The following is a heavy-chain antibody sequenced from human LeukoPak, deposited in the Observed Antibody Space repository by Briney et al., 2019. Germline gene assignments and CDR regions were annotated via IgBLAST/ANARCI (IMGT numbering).Heavy chain of an antibody. CDR2: ISAYNGNI. D-gene: IGHD3-22*01. CDR3: ARGSYYDSSGTLFDY. V-gene: IGHV1-18*01. J-gene: IGHJ4*02. CDR1: GYTFTSYG. Sequence: GASVKVSCKASGYTFTSYGISWVRQAPGQGLEWMGWISAYNGNINYAQKLQGRVTMTTDTSTSTAYMELRSLRSDDTAVYYCARGSYYDSSGTLFDYWGQGTLVTVSS.